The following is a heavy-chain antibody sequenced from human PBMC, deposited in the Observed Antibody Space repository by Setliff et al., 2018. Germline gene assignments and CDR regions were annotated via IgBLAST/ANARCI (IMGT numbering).Heavy chain of an antibody. CDR2: ISHSGYT. CDR3: ARRYYDSTGYYYYAFDI. J-gene: IGHJ3*02. V-gene: IGHV4-38-2*01. D-gene: IGHD3-22*01. CDR1: GYSIGSGYY. Sequence: SETLSLTCGVTGYSIGSGYYWGWIRLPPGKGLEWIGDISHSGYTYYNPSLSSRVVISVDTSKNLASLKLSSVTAADTAIYYCARRYYDSTGYYYYAFDIWGRGTMVTVSS.